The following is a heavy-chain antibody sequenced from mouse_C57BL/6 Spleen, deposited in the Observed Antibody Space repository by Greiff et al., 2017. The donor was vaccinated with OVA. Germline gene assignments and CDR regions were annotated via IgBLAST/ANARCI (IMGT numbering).Heavy chain of an antibody. D-gene: IGHD4-1*01. CDR1: GYTFTSYW. J-gene: IGHJ1*03. CDR2: IDPSDSYT. Sequence: VQLQQPGAELVRPGTSVKLSCKASGYTFTSYWMHWVKQRPGQGLEWIGVIDPSDSYTNYNQKFKGKATLTVDTSSSTAYMQLSSLTSEDSAVYYCARGLTGTYFDVWGTGTTVTVSS. V-gene: IGHV1-59*01. CDR3: ARGLTGTYFDV.